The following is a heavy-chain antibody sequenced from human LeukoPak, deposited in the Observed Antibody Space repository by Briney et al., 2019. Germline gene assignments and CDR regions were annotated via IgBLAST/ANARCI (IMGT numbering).Heavy chain of an antibody. V-gene: IGHV3-11*04. D-gene: IGHD6-13*01. CDR2: ISSSGNTT. J-gene: IGHJ4*02. CDR1: GFTFSDYY. CDR3: ARDGGSSWYFDY. Sequence: GGSLRLSCAASGFTFSDYYMSWIRQAPGKGLECVSYISSSGNTTYHADSVKGRFTVSRDNAKNSLYLQMSSLRAEDTAVYYCARDGGSSWYFDYWGQGTLVTVSS.